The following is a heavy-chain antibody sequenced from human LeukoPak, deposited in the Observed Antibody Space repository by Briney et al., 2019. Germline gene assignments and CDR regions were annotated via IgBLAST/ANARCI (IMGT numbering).Heavy chain of an antibody. V-gene: IGHV5-51*01. D-gene: IGHD2-2*01. Sequence: GESLKISCKGSGYSFTSYWIGWVRQMPGKGLEWMGIIYPGDSDTRYSPSFQGQVTISADKSISTAYLQWSSLKASDTAMWYCARSSSYCSSTSCPFDYWGQGTLVTVSS. J-gene: IGHJ4*02. CDR1: GYSFTSYW. CDR2: IYPGDSDT. CDR3: ARSSSYCSSTSCPFDY.